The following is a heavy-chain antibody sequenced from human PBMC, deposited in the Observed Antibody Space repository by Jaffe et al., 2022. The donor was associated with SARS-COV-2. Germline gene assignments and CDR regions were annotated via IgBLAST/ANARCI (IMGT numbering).Heavy chain of an antibody. Sequence: EVQLVESGGGLVQPGGSLRLSCAASGFTFSSYEMNWVRQAPGKGLEWVSYISSSGSTIYYADSVKGRFTISRDNAKNSLYLQMNSLRAEDTAVYYCARVAIYDSSGYYDPYWYFDLWGRGTLVTVSS. D-gene: IGHD3-22*01. J-gene: IGHJ2*01. V-gene: IGHV3-48*03. CDR2: ISSSGSTI. CDR3: ARVAIYDSSGYYDPYWYFDL. CDR1: GFTFSSYE.